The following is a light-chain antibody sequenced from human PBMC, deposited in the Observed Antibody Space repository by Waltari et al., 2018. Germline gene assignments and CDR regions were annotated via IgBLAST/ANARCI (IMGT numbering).Light chain of an antibody. CDR1: QNINKW. V-gene: IGKV1-5*01. CDR2: DAS. CDR3: QHYNTYPPT. J-gene: IGKJ1*01. Sequence: DIQMTQSPSTLSASVGDRVTVTCRASQNINKWLDWYQQKPGKAPNPLIYDASTLQSGVPSRFSGSGFGTEFTLAISSLQPEDFATYFCQHYNTYPPTFGQGTRVDFK.